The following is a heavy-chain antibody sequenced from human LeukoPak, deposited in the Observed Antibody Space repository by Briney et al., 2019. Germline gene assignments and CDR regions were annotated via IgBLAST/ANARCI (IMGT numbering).Heavy chain of an antibody. CDR1: GFTFSSYE. Sequence: PGGSLRLSCAASGFTFSSYEMNWVRQAPGKGLEWVANIKQDGSEKYYVDSVKGRFTISRDNAKNSLYLQMNSLRAEDTAVYYCAGSPLWFGEENWFDPWGQGTLVTVSS. V-gene: IGHV3-7*01. CDR3: AGSPLWFGEENWFDP. CDR2: IKQDGSEK. D-gene: IGHD3-10*01. J-gene: IGHJ5*02.